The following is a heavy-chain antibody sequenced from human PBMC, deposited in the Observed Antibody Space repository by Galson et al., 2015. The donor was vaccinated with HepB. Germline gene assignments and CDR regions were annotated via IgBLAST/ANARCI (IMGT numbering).Heavy chain of an antibody. Sequence: SLRLSCAASGFTFSSYAMSWVRQAPGKGLEWVSAISGSGGSTYYADSVKGRFTISRDNSKNTLYLQMNSLRAEDTAVYYCAKDLVGVVTAPNSWGQGTLVTVSS. D-gene: IGHD2-21*02. CDR3: AKDLVGVVTAPNS. CDR1: GFTFSSYA. J-gene: IGHJ5*02. V-gene: IGHV3-23*01. CDR2: ISGSGGST.